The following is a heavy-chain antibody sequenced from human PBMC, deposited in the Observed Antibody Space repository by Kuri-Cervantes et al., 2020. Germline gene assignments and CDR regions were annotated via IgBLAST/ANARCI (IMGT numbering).Heavy chain of an antibody. CDR2: FDPEDGET. D-gene: IGHD3-10*01. CDR3: ATFRGLTMVRGPTKQYNWFDP. V-gene: IGHV1-24*01. CDR1: GYTLTELS. Sequence: ASVKVSCKVSGYTLTELSMHWVRQAPGKGLEWMGGFDPEDGETIYAQKFQGRVTMTEDTSTDTAYMELSGLRSEDTAVYYCATFRGLTMVRGPTKQYNWFDPWGQGTLVTVPQ. J-gene: IGHJ5*02.